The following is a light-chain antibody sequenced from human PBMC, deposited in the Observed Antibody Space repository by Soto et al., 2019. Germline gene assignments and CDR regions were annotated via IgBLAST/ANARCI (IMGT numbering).Light chain of an antibody. CDR3: CSYAGSSTLV. Sequence: QSVLTQPASVSGSPGQSITISCTGTSSDVGSYNLVSWYQQHPGTAPKLMIYEGIKRPSGVSNRFSGSKSCNTASLTISGLQAEDEADYYCCSYAGSSTLVCGGGNRLTVL. CDR1: SSDVGSYNL. CDR2: EGI. V-gene: IGLV2-23*01. J-gene: IGLJ3*02.